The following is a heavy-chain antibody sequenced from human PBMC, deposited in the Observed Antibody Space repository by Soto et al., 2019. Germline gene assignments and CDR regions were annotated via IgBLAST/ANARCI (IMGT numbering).Heavy chain of an antibody. CDR2: ISAYNGNT. CDR3: ARLNDYGAFRAFDI. CDR1: WYTFYHHG. D-gene: IGHD4-17*01. Sequence: GPVEVSCQGSWYTFYHHGRSWGGQGPGQGLEWMGWISAYNGNTNYAQKLQGRVTMTTDTSTSTAYMELRSLRSDDTAVYYCARLNDYGAFRAFDIWGQGTMVTVSS. J-gene: IGHJ3*02. V-gene: IGHV1-18*01.